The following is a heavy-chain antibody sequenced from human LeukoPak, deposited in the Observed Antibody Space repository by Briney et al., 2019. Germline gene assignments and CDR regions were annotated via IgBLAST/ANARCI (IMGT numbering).Heavy chain of an antibody. Sequence: GGSLRLSCAASGFTSSSYAMTWVPQAPGKGLKWVSAISGSGGSTYYADSVKGRFTISRDNSKNTLYLQMNSLRAEDTAVYYSAKYVSGGEYGVMWYYYGMDVWGQGTTVTVSS. CDR2: ISGSGGST. D-gene: IGHD4-17*01. J-gene: IGHJ6*02. V-gene: IGHV3-23*01. CDR1: GFTSSSYA. CDR3: AKYVSGGEYGVMWYYYGMDV.